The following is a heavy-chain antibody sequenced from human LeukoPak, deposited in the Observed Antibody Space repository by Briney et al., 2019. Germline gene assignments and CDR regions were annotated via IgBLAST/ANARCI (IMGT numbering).Heavy chain of an antibody. V-gene: IGHV3-9*01. J-gene: IGHJ6*02. CDR2: ISWNSGSI. CDR1: GFTFSSYA. D-gene: IGHD3-10*01. CDR3: AIDRSGAYYYGMDV. Sequence: GGSLRLSCAASGFTFSSYAMSWVRQAPGKGLEWVSGISWNSGSIGYADSVKGRFTISRDNAKNSLYLQMNSLRAEDTALYYCAIDRSGAYYYGMDVWGQGTTVTVSS.